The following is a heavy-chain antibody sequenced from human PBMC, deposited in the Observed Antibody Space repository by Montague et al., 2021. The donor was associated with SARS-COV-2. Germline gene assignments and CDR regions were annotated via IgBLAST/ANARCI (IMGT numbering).Heavy chain of an antibody. V-gene: IGHV3-7*05. J-gene: IGHJ4*02. CDR3: ARGYDSSGYQY. Sequence: SLRLSCAASGFTFSTFWMTRVRQVPGKGLEWVANIKRDGSEKYYVDSVKGLFTISRDNAKNSLYLQLDGLRAEDTAVYYCARGYDSSGYQYWGQGTLVTVYS. CDR1: GFTFSTFW. D-gene: IGHD3-22*01. CDR2: IKRDGSEK.